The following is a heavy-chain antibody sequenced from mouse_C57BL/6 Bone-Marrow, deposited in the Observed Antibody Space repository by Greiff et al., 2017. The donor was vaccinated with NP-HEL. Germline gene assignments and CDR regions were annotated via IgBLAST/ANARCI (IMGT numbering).Heavy chain of an antibody. J-gene: IGHJ3*01. Sequence: VQLQQPGAELVRPGSSVKLSCKASGYTFTSYWMHWVKQRPIQGLEWIGNIDPSDSETHYNQKFKDKATLTVDKSSSTAYMQLSSLTSEDSAVYYCARRGHYGNPWFAYWGQGTLVTVSA. CDR2: IDPSDSET. CDR3: ARRGHYGNPWFAY. V-gene: IGHV1-52*01. D-gene: IGHD2-1*01. CDR1: GYTFTSYW.